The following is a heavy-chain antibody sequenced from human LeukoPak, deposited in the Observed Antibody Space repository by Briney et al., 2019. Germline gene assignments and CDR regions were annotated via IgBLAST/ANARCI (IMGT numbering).Heavy chain of an antibody. Sequence: QPGGSLRLSCAASGVTFDDYAMHWVRQAPGKGLEWVSLISGDGGSPYYADSVKGRFTISRDNSKHSLYLQMNSLRTEDTALYYCAKEAGGGSDYWGQGTLVTVSS. D-gene: IGHD3-16*01. V-gene: IGHV3-43*02. CDR2: ISGDGGSP. CDR1: GVTFDDYA. J-gene: IGHJ4*02. CDR3: AKEAGGGSDY.